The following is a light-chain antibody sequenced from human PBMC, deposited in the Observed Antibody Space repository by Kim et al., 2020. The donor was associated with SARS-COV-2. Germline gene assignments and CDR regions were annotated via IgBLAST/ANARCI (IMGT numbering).Light chain of an antibody. J-gene: IGLJ1*01. V-gene: IGLV3-1*01. CDR1: KLGDKY. CDR3: QAWDSSTAI. Sequence: VSPGQTASITGSGDKLGDKYACWYQQKPGQSPVLVIYQDSKRPSGIPERFSGSNSGNTATLTISGTQAMDEADYYCQAWDSSTAIFGTGTKVTVL. CDR2: QDS.